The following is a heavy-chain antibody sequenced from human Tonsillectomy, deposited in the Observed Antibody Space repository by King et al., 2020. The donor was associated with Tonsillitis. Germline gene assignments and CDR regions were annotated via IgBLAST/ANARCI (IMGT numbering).Heavy chain of an antibody. V-gene: IGHV3-30*04. CDR3: ARDLMSGDWNDPLGYFDN. Sequence: VQLVQSGGGVVQPGRSLRLSCAASGFSFSNYAMHWVRQAPGKGLEWVAIISYDGREKYYADSVKGRFTISRDNSKNKMYVQMNSLRAEDMAVYYCARDLMSGDWNDPLGYFDNW. D-gene: IGHD1-1*01. CDR2: ISYDGREK. CDR1: GFSFSNYA. J-gene: IGHJ4*03.